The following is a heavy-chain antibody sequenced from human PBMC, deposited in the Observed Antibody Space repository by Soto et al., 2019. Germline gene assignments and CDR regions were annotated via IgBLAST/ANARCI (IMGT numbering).Heavy chain of an antibody. CDR2: ISYDGSNK. J-gene: IGHJ4*02. V-gene: IGHV3-30*03. Sequence: QVQLVESGGGVVQPGRSLRLSCAASGFPFTTYGMHWVREGPGKGLGWVAAISYDGSNKFYADSVKGRFTISRDNSKNTLYLQMNSLRPEDTALYYCVGGQYYFDYRGQGTLVIVSS. CDR1: GFPFTTYG. D-gene: IGHD3-10*01. CDR3: VGGQYYFDY.